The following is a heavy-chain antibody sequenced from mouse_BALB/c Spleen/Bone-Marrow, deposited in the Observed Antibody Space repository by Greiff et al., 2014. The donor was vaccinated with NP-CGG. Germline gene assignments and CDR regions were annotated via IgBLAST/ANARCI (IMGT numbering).Heavy chain of an antibody. CDR1: GFTFNTYA. J-gene: IGHJ3*01. CDR2: IRSKSNNYAT. Sequence: EVQLVESGGGLVQPKGSLKFSCAASGFTFNTYAMNWVRQAPGKGLEWVARIRSKSNNYATYYADSVKDRFTISRDDSQSMLYLQMNNLKTEDTAMYYCVRQNYDYAWFAYWGQGTLVTVSA. D-gene: IGHD2-4*01. CDR3: VRQNYDYAWFAY. V-gene: IGHV10-1*02.